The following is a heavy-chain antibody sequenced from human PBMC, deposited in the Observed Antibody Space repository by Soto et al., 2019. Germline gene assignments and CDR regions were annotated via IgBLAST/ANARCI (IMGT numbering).Heavy chain of an antibody. J-gene: IGHJ6*02. V-gene: IGHV3-30*18. D-gene: IGHD2-2*02. Sequence: GVSLRLSCAASGFTFSDYGMHWVRQAPGKGLEWVAVISYDSTNKYYGDSVKGRFTISRDNSKNTLYLQMNSLRAEDRAVYYCAKDHGFDEFQLLYYSYYGLDVWGQGTTVTVS. CDR2: ISYDSTNK. CDR1: GFTFSDYG. CDR3: AKDHGFDEFQLLYYSYYGLDV.